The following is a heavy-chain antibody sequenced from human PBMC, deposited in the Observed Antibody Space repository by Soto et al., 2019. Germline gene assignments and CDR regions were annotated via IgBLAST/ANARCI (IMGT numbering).Heavy chain of an antibody. Sequence: QVQLVESGGGVVQPGRSLRLSCAASGFTFSSYGMHWVCQAPGKGLEWVAVIWYDGSNKYYADSVKGRFTISRDNSKNTLYLQMNSLRAEDTAVYYCARGGGITIFGVVIPTYYFDYWGQGTLVTVSS. CDR2: IWYDGSNK. CDR3: ARGGGITIFGVVIPTYYFDY. J-gene: IGHJ4*02. CDR1: GFTFSSYG. D-gene: IGHD3-3*01. V-gene: IGHV3-33*01.